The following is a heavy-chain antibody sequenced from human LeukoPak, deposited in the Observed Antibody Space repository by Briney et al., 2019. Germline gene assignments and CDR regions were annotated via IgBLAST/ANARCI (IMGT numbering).Heavy chain of an antibody. CDR2: IYHTGST. CDR3: ARLARPTYNGWFDP. D-gene: IGHD5-24*01. CDR1: DYSISSDYY. V-gene: IGHV4-38-2*02. J-gene: IGHJ5*02. Sequence: SETLSLTCSVSDYSISSDYYWGWIRQPPGKGLEWIGNIYHTGSTYYNPSLKSRVTISADTSKNQFSLQLSSVTAADTAVYYCARLARPTYNGWFDPWGQGTLVTVSS.